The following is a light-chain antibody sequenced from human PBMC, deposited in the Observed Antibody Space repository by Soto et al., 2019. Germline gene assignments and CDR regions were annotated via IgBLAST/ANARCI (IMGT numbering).Light chain of an antibody. J-gene: IGLJ3*02. CDR3: AAWDDSLSGLWV. CDR1: SSNIGSNY. CDR2: RNN. Sequence: LTQPPSASGTPGQRVTISCSGSSSNIGSNYVYWYQQLPGTAPKLLIYRNNQRPSGVPDRFSGSKSGTSASLAISGLRSEDEADYYCAAWDDSLSGLWVFGGGTKLTVL. V-gene: IGLV1-47*01.